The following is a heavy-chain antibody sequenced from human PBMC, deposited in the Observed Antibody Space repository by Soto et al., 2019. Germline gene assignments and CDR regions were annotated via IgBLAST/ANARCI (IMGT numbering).Heavy chain of an antibody. Sequence: EVQLVESGGGLIQPGGSLRLSCAASGFAVSSKYMTWVRQAQGKRLEWVSVIYGGGTTYYADSVKGRFTISRDTSKNTLYLQMNSLRAEDTAVYYCVQTTGWPGFDFWGQGTLVTVSS. CDR2: IYGGGTT. CDR3: VQTTGWPGFDF. D-gene: IGHD6-19*01. J-gene: IGHJ4*02. CDR1: GFAVSSKY. V-gene: IGHV3-53*01.